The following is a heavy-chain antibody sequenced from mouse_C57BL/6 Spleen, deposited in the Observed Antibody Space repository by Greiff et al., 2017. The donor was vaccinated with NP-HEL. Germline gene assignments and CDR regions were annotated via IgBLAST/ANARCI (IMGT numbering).Heavy chain of an antibody. CDR2: IDPANGNT. CDR3: ARGYGDY. J-gene: IGHJ2*01. D-gene: IGHD2-14*01. Sequence: EVQLQQSVAELVRPGAAGKGDGREAGGNRKNTDRQWVKQRPEQGLEWIGRIDPANGNTKYAPKFQGKATITADTSSNTAYLQLSSLTSEDAAIYYCARGYGDYWGQGTTLTVSS. CDR1: GGNRKNTD. V-gene: IGHV14-3*01.